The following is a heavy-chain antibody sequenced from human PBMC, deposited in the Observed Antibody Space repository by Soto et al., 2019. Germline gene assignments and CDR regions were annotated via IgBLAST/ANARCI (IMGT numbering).Heavy chain of an antibody. Sequence: ASVKVSCKASGYTFTGSSLHWVRQAPGQRLEWMGWINPNNGVTNYAQKFQGRVAMTRDTSISTAYMELSRLTSDDTAVYYCARVQLELMRDAFDIWGQGTMFTVSS. CDR2: INPNNGVT. CDR3: ARVQLELMRDAFDI. D-gene: IGHD1-1*01. V-gene: IGHV1-2*02. CDR1: GYTFTGSS. J-gene: IGHJ3*02.